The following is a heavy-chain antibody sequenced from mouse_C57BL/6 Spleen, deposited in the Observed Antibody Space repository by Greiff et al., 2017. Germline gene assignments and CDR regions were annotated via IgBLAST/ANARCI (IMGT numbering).Heavy chain of an antibody. CDR2: INPSTGGT. CDR3: ARSGSSYRAWFAY. Sequence: VQLQQSGPELVKPGASVKISCKASGYSFTGYYMNWVKQSPEKSLEWIGEINPSTGGTTYNQKFKAKATLTVDKSSSTAYMQLKSLTSEDSAVYYCARSGSSYRAWFAYWGQGTLVTVSA. CDR1: GYSFTGYY. D-gene: IGHD1-1*01. V-gene: IGHV1-42*01. J-gene: IGHJ3*01.